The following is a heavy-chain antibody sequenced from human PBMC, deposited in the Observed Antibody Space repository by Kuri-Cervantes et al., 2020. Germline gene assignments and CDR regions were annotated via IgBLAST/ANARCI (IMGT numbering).Heavy chain of an antibody. CDR1: GYTFTYRY. V-gene: IGHV1-45*02. CDR2: ITPFNGNT. D-gene: IGHD1-1*01. CDR3: ARAPTGTTGYYYMDV. Sequence: SVKVSCKASGYTFTYRYLHWVRQAPGQALEWMGWITPFNGNTNYAQKFQDRVTITRDRSMSTAYMELSRLTSDDTAVYYCARAPTGTTGYYYMDVWGKGTTVTVSS. J-gene: IGHJ6*03.